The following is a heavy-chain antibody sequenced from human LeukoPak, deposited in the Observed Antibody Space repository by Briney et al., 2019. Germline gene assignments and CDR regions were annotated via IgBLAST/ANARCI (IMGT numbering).Heavy chain of an antibody. CDR3: AKVRLATKLTTEFDS. Sequence: SETLSLTCTVSGGSISTYYWSWIRQPPGKGLEWIGYIYHGGSTNYNPSLKSRVTISVDTSKNQFSLKLSSVTAADTAVYYCAKVRLATKLTTEFDSWGQGTLVTVSS. CDR1: GGSISTYY. J-gene: IGHJ4*02. D-gene: IGHD4-17*01. V-gene: IGHV4-59*01. CDR2: IYHGGST.